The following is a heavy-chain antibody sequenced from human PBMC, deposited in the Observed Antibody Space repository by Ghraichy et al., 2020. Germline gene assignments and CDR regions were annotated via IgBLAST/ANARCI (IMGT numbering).Heavy chain of an antibody. J-gene: IGHJ4*02. V-gene: IGHV4-34*01. CDR1: GGSFSGYY. CDR3: ARSGSYHEYYFDY. Sequence: SETLSLTCAVYGGSFSGYYWSWIRQPPGKGLEWIGEINHSGSTNYNPSLKSRVTISVDTSKNQFSLKLSSVTAADTAVYYCARSGSYHEYYFDYWGQGTLVTVSS. CDR2: INHSGST. D-gene: IGHD1-26*01.